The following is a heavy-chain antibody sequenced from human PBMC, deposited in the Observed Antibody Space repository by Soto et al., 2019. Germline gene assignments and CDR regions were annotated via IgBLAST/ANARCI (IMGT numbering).Heavy chain of an antibody. CDR2: INANAVDT. J-gene: IGHJ4*02. V-gene: IGHV3-23*01. CDR1: GFTFKYHG. D-gene: IGHD2-8*01. Sequence: GGSLRLSCAASGFTFKYHGMSWVRQAPGRGLEWVSTINANAVDTHYADSVKGRLTISRDNFRNTLDLHMGSLRVEDTATYYCVSWVSAHFDYWGQGTLVTVSS. CDR3: VSWVSAHFDY.